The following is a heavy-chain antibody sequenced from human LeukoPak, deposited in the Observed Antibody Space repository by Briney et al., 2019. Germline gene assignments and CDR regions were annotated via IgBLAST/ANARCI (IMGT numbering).Heavy chain of an antibody. Sequence: SQTLSLTCTVSGGSISSGSYYWSWIRQPAGKGLEWIGRIYTSGSTNYNPSLKSRVTISVDTSKNQFSLKLSSVTAGDTAVYYCARGNLGIAAAGTLRFEPWGQGTLVTVSS. D-gene: IGHD6-13*01. V-gene: IGHV4-61*02. J-gene: IGHJ5*02. CDR2: IYTSGST. CDR1: GGSISSGSYY. CDR3: ARGNLGIAAAGTLRFEP.